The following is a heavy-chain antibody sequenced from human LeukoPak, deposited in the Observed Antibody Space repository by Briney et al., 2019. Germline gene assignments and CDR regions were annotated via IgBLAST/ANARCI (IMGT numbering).Heavy chain of an antibody. V-gene: IGHV3-11*01. CDR3: AKDDSSGPGGYFDY. CDR1: GFTFSDYY. D-gene: IGHD3-22*01. Sequence: GGSLRLSCAASGFTFSDYYMSWIRQAPGKGLEWVSYISSSGSTIYYADSVKGRLTISRDNAKNSLYLQMNSLRAEDTAVYYCAKDDSSGPGGYFDYWGQGTLVTVSS. CDR2: ISSSGSTI. J-gene: IGHJ4*02.